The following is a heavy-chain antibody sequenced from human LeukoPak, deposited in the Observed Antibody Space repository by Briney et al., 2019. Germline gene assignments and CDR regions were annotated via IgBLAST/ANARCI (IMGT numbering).Heavy chain of an antibody. CDR1: GGSISSGGYY. D-gene: IGHD2-8*01. CDR3: ARENLPNGDYFDY. Sequence: SQTLSLTCTVSGGSISSGGYYWSWIRQHPGKGLEWIGYIYYSGSTYYNPSLKSRVTISVDTSKNQFSLKLSSVTAADTAVYYCARENLPNGDYFDYWGQGTLVTVSS. V-gene: IGHV4-31*03. J-gene: IGHJ4*02. CDR2: IYYSGST.